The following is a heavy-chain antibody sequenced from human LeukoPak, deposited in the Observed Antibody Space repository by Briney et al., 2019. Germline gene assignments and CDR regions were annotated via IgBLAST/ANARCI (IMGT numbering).Heavy chain of an antibody. CDR2: IYYSGST. D-gene: IGHD2-15*01. Sequence: SETLSLTCTVSGGSISSSSYYWGWIRQPPGKGLEWIGSIYYSGSTYYNPSLKSRVTISVDTSKNQFSLKLSSVTAADTAVYYCARSSGVVVVAATRRMGGSYMDVWGKGTTVTVSS. CDR3: ARSSGVVVVAATRRMGGSYMDV. V-gene: IGHV4-39*07. CDR1: GGSISSSSYY. J-gene: IGHJ6*03.